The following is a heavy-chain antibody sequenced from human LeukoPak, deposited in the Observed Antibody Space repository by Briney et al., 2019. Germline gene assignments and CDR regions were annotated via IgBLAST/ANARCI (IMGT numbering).Heavy chain of an antibody. CDR1: GFTFISYS. V-gene: IGHV3-21*01. D-gene: IGHD5-18*01. CDR3: ARDVSGYSYGLGDY. J-gene: IGHJ4*02. CDR2: ISSSSSYI. Sequence: PGGSLRLSCAASGFTFISYSMNWVRQAPGKGLEWVSSISSSSSYISYADPVKGRFTVSRDNAKNSLYLQMNSLRAEDTAMYYCARDVSGYSYGLGDYWGQGTLVTVSS.